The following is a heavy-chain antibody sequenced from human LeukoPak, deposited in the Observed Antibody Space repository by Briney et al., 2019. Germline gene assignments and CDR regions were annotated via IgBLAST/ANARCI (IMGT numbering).Heavy chain of an antibody. CDR1: GDTFSSYA. CDR2: IIPIFGTA. V-gene: IGHV1-69*06. Sequence: SVKVPCKASGDTFSSYAISWVRQAPGQGLEWMGGIIPIFGTANYAQKFQGRVTITADKSTSTAYMELSSLRSEDTAVYYCASVDENWFDPWGQGTLVTVSS. CDR3: ASVDENWFDP. D-gene: IGHD4-23*01. J-gene: IGHJ5*02.